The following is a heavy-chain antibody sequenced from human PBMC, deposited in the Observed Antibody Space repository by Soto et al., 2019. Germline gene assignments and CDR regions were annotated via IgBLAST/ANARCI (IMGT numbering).Heavy chain of an antibody. Sequence: GGYLRLSCSVSGFTFSNYALHWVRQAPGKGLEYVSGITSEGDRTWHADSVKDRFTISRDNSKNTLFLQMSSLRVEDTAIYFCVKGNQLLRYYFEFWG. CDR1: GFTFSNYA. CDR3: VKGNQLLRYYFEF. CDR2: ITSEGDRT. J-gene: IGHJ3*01. D-gene: IGHD2-15*01. V-gene: IGHV3-64D*06.